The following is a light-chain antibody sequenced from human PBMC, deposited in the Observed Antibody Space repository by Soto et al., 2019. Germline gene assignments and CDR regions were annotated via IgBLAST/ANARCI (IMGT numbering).Light chain of an antibody. J-gene: IGLJ1*01. CDR2: DVS. Sequence: QSVLTQPASVSGSPGQSITISCTGTSSDVGDYNYVSWYQQHPGKAPKLMIYDVSNRPSGVSIRFSGSKSGNTASLTISGLQAEDEADYYCSSYTSSSTSYVFGTGTKVTVL. CDR1: SSDVGDYNY. V-gene: IGLV2-14*01. CDR3: SSYTSSSTSYV.